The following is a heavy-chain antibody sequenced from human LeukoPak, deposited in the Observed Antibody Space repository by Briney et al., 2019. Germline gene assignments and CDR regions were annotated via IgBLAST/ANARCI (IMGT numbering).Heavy chain of an antibody. CDR2: IYPGDSDT. Sequence: GESLKISCKGSGYSFTSYWIGWVRQMPGKGLERMGIIYPGDSDTRYSPSFQGQVTISADKSISTAYLQWSSLKASDTAMYYCARLSPPMVRGVIPRKYYFDYWGQGTLVTVSS. D-gene: IGHD3-10*01. V-gene: IGHV5-51*01. J-gene: IGHJ4*02. CDR3: ARLSPPMVRGVIPRKYYFDY. CDR1: GYSFTSYW.